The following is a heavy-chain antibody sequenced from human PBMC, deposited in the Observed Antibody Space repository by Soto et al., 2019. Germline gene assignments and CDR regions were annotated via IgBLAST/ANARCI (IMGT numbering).Heavy chain of an antibody. CDR2: IYYSGST. V-gene: IGHV4-39*01. Sequence: QLQLQESGPRLVKSSETLSLTCTVSGGSISSSSYFWGWIRQPPGKGLEWIGSIYYSGSTYYNPSLKSRVTISVDTSKNQFSLKLSSVTAADTAVYYCARHIIAGIVAAGGHFDNWGQGTLVTVSS. J-gene: IGHJ4*02. D-gene: IGHD6-13*01. CDR3: ARHIIAGIVAAGGHFDN. CDR1: GGSISSSSYF.